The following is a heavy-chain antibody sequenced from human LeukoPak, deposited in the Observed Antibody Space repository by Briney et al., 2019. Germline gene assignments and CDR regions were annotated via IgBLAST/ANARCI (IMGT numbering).Heavy chain of an antibody. J-gene: IGHJ4*02. CDR3: SAARTATLVY. D-gene: IGHD2-8*02. Sequence: GGSLRLSCATSGFTFSGSAMHSVRQASGRGLEWVGRIRSKTDNYATAYAASVKGRFIISRDDSKNTAYLQMNSLKIEDTALYYCSAARTATLVYWGQGTLVTVSS. CDR1: GFTFSGSA. CDR2: IRSKTDNYAT. V-gene: IGHV3-73*01.